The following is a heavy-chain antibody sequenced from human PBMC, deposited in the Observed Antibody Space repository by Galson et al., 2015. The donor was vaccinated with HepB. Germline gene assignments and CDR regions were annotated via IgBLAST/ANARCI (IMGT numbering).Heavy chain of an antibody. CDR1: GFTFSSYA. CDR3: ARESQYYDFWSGYYRAKSSGWDLDY. V-gene: IGHV3-30*04. CDR2: ISYDGSNK. Sequence: SLRLSCAASGFTFSSYAMHWVRQAPGKGLEWVAVISYDGSNKYYADSVKGRFTISRDNSKNTLYLQMNSLRAEDTAVYYCARESQYYDFWSGYYRAKSSGWDLDYWGQGTLVTVSS. D-gene: IGHD3-3*01. J-gene: IGHJ4*02.